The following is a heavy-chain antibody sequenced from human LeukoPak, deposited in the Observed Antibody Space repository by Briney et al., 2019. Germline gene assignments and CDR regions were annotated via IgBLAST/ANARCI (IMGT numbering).Heavy chain of an antibody. CDR2: MNPNTENT. CDR1: GYSFTSFH. V-gene: IGHV1-8*03. J-gene: IGHJ3*02. D-gene: IGHD3/OR15-3a*01. Sequence: ASVKVSCKAAGYSFTSFHINWVRQAPGQGPGWMGWMNPNTENTGFAQKFQGRVTITQNSSISTVYMELNSLTSEDTAVYYCARRGLVAGIYDLVYGFDIWGQGTMVTVSS. CDR3: ARRGLVAGIYDLVYGFDI.